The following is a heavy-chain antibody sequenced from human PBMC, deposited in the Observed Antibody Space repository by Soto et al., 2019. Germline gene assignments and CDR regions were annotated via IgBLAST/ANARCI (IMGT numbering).Heavy chain of an antibody. V-gene: IGHV1-46*01. Sequence: QVQLVQTGAEVKKPGASVKVSCKASGYTFTDYYIHWVRQAPGQGLEWMGVINPSGGSTTYAQRFQGRVTMTRDTFTSTVYMELSSLRSEDTAVYYCARGVMIAFGGVIVDNWFDPWGQGTLVTVSS. CDR3: ARGVMIAFGGVIVDNWFDP. CDR1: GYTFTDYY. D-gene: IGHD3-16*02. J-gene: IGHJ5*02. CDR2: INPSGGST.